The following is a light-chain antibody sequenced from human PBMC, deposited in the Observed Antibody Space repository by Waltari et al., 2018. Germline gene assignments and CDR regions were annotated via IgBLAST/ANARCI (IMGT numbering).Light chain of an antibody. CDR1: SSDVGGYDY. V-gene: IGLV2-11*01. CDR3: CSYAGSQTSV. CDR2: DVN. J-gene: IGLJ2*01. Sequence: QSALTQPRSVSGSPGQSVTISCTGTSSDVGGYDYVSWYQQHPGKAPKLMIYDVNKRPSGVPDRFSGSKSGNTASLTISGLQADDEADYYCCSYAGSQTSVFGGGTRLTVL.